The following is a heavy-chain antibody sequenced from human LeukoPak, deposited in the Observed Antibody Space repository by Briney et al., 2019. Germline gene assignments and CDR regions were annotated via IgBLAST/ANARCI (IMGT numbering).Heavy chain of an antibody. J-gene: IGHJ4*02. D-gene: IGHD3-22*01. CDR1: GFTFSSYW. V-gene: IGHV3-7*01. CDR3: ASRHDSSGRYPDY. CDR2: IKQDGSEK. Sequence: QPGGSLRLSCAASGFTFSSYWMSWVRQAPGKGLEWVANIKQDGSEKYYVDSAKGRFTISRDNAKKSLYLQMNSLRAEDTAVYYCASRHDSSGRYPDYWGQGTLVTVSS.